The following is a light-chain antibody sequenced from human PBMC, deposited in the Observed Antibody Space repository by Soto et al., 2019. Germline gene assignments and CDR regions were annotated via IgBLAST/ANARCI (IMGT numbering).Light chain of an antibody. CDR2: GAS. V-gene: IGKV3-20*01. Sequence: EIVLAQSPGRLSLSPGERATLSCRSSQSVSSSYLAWYQQKPGQAPRLLIYGASSRATGIPDRFSGSGSGTDFTLTISRLEPEDFAVYYCQQYGSSPGITFGQGTRLEIK. CDR3: QQYGSSPGIT. CDR1: QSVSSSY. J-gene: IGKJ5*01.